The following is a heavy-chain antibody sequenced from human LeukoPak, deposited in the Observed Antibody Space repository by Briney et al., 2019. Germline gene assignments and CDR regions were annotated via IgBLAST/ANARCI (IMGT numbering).Heavy chain of an antibody. D-gene: IGHD2-2*01. J-gene: IGHJ6*02. CDR1: GYTLTELS. CDR2: FDPEDGET. V-gene: IGHV1-24*01. Sequence: GASAKVSCKVSGYTLTELSMHWVRQAPGKGLEWMGGFDPEDGETIYAQKFQGRVTMTEDTSTDTAYMELSSLRSEDTAVYYCATATRHCSSTSCSTSEVYYYYGMDVWGQGTTVTVSS. CDR3: ATATRHCSSTSCSTSEVYYYYGMDV.